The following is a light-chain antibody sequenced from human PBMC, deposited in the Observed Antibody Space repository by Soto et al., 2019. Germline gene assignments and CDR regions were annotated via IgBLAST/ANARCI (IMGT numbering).Light chain of an antibody. CDR1: KNDSGVYEF. CDR3: RAYAGSHTYV. CDR2: EVD. Sequence: QSALTQPPFTSGSAGQSATIACTGTKNDSGVYEFVSWYQHQPGKAPRLTSYEVDQRPSWVPDRFSGSKSGNTASLTLSGLQAADEADHFSRAYAGSHTYVFGSVTKVTV. J-gene: IGLJ1*01. V-gene: IGLV2-8*01.